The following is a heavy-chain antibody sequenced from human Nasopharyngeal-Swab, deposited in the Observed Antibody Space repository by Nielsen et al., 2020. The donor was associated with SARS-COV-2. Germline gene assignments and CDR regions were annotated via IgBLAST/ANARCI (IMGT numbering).Heavy chain of an antibody. CDR1: GFTFSNYA. CDR3: AKVKSGTSYDAFDI. V-gene: IGHV3-23*01. CDR2: IRVSGDTT. J-gene: IGHJ3*02. D-gene: IGHD1-26*01. Sequence: GESLKISCTASGFTFSNYAMTWVRQAPGKGLEWVSSIRVSGDTTYYADSVKGRFTISGDSSKNTLYLQMNSLRAEDTALYYCAKVKSGTSYDAFDIWGQGTMVTVSS.